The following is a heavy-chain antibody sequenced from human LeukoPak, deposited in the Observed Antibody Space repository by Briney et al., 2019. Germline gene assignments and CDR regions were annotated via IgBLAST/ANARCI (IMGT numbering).Heavy chain of an antibody. V-gene: IGHV1-18*04. CDR3: ARVGLGYCSSTSCYEFDY. D-gene: IGHD2-2*01. Sequence: GASVKVSCKASGYTFTSYGISWVRQAPGQGLEWMGWISAYNGNTNYAQKLQGRVIMTTDTPTSTAYMEPRSLRSDDTAVYYCARVGLGYCSSTSCYEFDYWGQGTLVTVSS. CDR1: GYTFTSYG. J-gene: IGHJ4*02. CDR2: ISAYNGNT.